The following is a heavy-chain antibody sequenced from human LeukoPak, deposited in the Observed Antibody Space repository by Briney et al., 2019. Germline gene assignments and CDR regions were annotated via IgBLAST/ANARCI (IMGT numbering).Heavy chain of an antibody. CDR3: ARENSSGYDY. D-gene: IGHD3-22*01. V-gene: IGHV1-2*02. CDR1: GYTVTGYY. CDR2: INPNSGGT. J-gene: IGHJ4*02. Sequence: EASVKVSCKASGYTVTGYYMHWVRQAPGQGLEWMGWINPNSGGTNYAQNFQGRVTMTRDTSISTAYMEVSRLRSDDTAVYYCARENSSGYDYWGQGTLVTVSS.